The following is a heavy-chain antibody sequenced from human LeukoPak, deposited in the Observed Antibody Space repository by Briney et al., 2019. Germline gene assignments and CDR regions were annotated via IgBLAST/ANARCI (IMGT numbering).Heavy chain of an antibody. D-gene: IGHD1-1*01. V-gene: IGHV4-59*01. J-gene: IGHJ3*02. CDR3: ARTTGLDAFDI. Sequence: SETLSLTCTVSGGSISSYYWSWIRQPPGKGLEWIGYIYYSGSTNYNPSLKSRVTISVDTSKNQFSLKLSSVTAADTAVYYCARTTGLDAFDIWGQGTMVTVSS. CDR1: GGSISSYY. CDR2: IYYSGST.